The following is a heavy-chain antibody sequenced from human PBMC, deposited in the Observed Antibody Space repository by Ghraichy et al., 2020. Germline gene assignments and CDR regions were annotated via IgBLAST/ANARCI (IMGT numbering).Heavy chain of an antibody. CDR1: GGTFSSYS. CDR3: ARATMGDGYNRYRYYYGMDV. J-gene: IGHJ6*02. Sequence: SVKVSCKASGGTFSSYSISWVRQAPGQGLEWMGGIIPIFGTANYAQKFQGRVTITADESTSTAYMELSSLSSEDTAVYYCARATMGDGYNRYRYYYGMDVWGQGTTVTVSS. CDR2: IIPIFGTA. V-gene: IGHV1-69*13. D-gene: IGHD5-24*01.